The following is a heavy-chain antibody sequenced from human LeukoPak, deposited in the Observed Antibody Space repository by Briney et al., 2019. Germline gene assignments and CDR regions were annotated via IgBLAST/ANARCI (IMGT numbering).Heavy chain of an antibody. CDR2: IVVGSGNT. J-gene: IGHJ4*02. CDR1: GFTFTSSA. V-gene: IGHV1-58*01. Sequence: SVKVSCKASGFTFTSSAVQWVRQARGQRLEWIGWIVVGSGNTNYAQKFQERVTITRDMSTSTAYMELSSLRSEDTAVYYCAAAEHYDILTGFSYFDYWGQGTLVTVSS. CDR3: AAAEHYDILTGFSYFDY. D-gene: IGHD3-9*01.